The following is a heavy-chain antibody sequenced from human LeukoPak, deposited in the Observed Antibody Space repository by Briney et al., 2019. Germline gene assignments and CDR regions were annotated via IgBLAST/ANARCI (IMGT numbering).Heavy chain of an antibody. D-gene: IGHD5-12*01. CDR1: GFTFSSYA. Sequence: GRSLRLSCAASGFTFSSYAMHWVRQAPGKGLEWVAVISYDGSNKYYADSVKGRFTISRDNSKNTLYLQMNSLRAEDTAVYYCARDSAYNAFDIWGQGTMVTVSS. J-gene: IGHJ3*02. CDR2: ISYDGSNK. CDR3: ARDSAYNAFDI. V-gene: IGHV3-30-3*01.